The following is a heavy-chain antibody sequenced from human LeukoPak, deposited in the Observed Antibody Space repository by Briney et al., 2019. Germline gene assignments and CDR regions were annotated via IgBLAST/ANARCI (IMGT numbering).Heavy chain of an antibody. CDR1: GYTFTGYY. J-gene: IGHJ4*02. Sequence: RASVKVSCKASGYTFTGYYMHWVRQAPGQGLEWMGWINPNSGGTNYAQKFQGRVTMTTDTSTSTAYMDLRSLRSDDTAVYYCARDQNYYDSTGPDYWGQGTLVTVSS. CDR2: INPNSGGT. CDR3: ARDQNYYDSTGPDY. V-gene: IGHV1-2*02. D-gene: IGHD3-22*01.